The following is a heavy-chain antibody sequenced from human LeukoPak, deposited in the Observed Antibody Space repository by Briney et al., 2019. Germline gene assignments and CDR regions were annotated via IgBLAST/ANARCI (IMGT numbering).Heavy chain of an antibody. V-gene: IGHV3-11*01. CDR3: ARLYGSGSYYNYYLDY. CDR1: GFTFSDYY. CDR2: ISSSGSTI. D-gene: IGHD3-10*01. Sequence: GGSLRLSCAASGFTFSDYYMSWIRQAPGEGLEWVSYISSSGSTIYYADSVKGRFTISRDNAKNSLYLQMNSLRAEDTAVYYCARLYGSGSYYNYYLDYWGQGTLVTVSS. J-gene: IGHJ4*02.